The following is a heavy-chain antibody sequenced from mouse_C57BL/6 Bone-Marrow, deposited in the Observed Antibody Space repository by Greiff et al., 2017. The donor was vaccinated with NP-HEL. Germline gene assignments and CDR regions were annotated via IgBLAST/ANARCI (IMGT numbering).Heavy chain of an antibody. CDR3: AIERGYGNYGFAY. CDR2: IDPANGNT. Sequence: EVKLVESVAELVRPGASVKLSCTASGFNIKNTYMHWVKQRPEQGLEWIGRIDPANGNTKYAPKFQGKATITVDKSSSTAYMQLSSLTSEDSAVYYCAIERGYGNYGFAYWGQGTLVTVSA. CDR1: GFNIKNTY. D-gene: IGHD2-1*01. V-gene: IGHV14-3*01. J-gene: IGHJ3*01.